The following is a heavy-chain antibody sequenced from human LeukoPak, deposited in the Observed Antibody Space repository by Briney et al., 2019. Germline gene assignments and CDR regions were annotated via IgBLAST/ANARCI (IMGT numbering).Heavy chain of an antibody. CDR3: AREYYDFWSGYRGHYGMDV. D-gene: IGHD3-3*01. CDR1: GFTFSSYS. V-gene: IGHV3-21*01. Sequence: GGSLRLSCAASGFTFSSYSMNWVRQAPGKGLEWVSSISSSSSYIYYADSVKGRFTISRDNAKNSLYLQMNSLRAEDTAVYYCAREYYDFWSGYRGHYGMDVWGQGTTVTVSS. CDR2: ISSSSSYI. J-gene: IGHJ6*02.